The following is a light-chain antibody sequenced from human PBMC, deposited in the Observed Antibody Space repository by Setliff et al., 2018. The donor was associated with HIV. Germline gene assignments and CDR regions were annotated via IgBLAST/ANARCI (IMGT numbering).Light chain of an antibody. J-gene: IGLJ1*01. CDR2: DVS. CDR1: SSDVGGYNY. V-gene: IGLV2-11*01. Sequence: QSALTQPRSVSGSPGQSVTISCTGTSSDVGGYNYVSRYQQYPGKAPKLMIYDVSERPSGVPDRFSGSKSGNTASLTISGLQAEDDADYYCCSYAGSYPSYVFGTGTKVTVL. CDR3: CSYAGSYPSYV.